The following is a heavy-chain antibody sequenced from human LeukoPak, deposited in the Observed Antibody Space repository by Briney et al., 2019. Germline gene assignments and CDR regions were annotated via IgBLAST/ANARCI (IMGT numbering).Heavy chain of an antibody. CDR3: AKDLIGVRDFWSGRHSPFDY. CDR1: GFTFDDYA. CDR2: ISWNSGSI. Sequence: HAGGSLRLSCAASGFTFDDYAMHWVRQAPGKGLEWVSGISWNSGSIGYADSVKGRFTISRDNAKNSLYLQMNSLRAEDTALYYCAKDLIGVRDFWSGRHSPFDYWGQGTLVTVSS. V-gene: IGHV3-9*01. D-gene: IGHD3-3*01. J-gene: IGHJ4*02.